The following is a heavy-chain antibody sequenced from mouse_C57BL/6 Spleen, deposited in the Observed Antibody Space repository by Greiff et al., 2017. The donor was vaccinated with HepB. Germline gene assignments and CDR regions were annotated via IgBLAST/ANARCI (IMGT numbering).Heavy chain of an antibody. CDR3: AREDPLTWKTLFDV. V-gene: IGHV5-15*01. D-gene: IGHD4-1*01. J-gene: IGHJ1*03. Sequence: DVKLVESGGGLVQPGGSLKLSCAASGFTFSDYGMAWVRQAPRKGPEWVAFISNLAYSIYYAYTVTGRFTLSRENAKNTLYLEMSSLRSEDTAMYYCAREDPLTWKTLFDVGGTGTTVTVSS. CDR1: GFTFSDYG. CDR2: ISNLAYSI.